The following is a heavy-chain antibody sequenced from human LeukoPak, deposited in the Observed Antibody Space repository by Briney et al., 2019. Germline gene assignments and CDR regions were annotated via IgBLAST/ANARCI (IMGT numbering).Heavy chain of an antibody. D-gene: IGHD3-10*01. V-gene: IGHV3-30*18. CDR2: ISYDGSNK. CDR1: GFTFSSYG. CDR3: AKAGEYYGSGSYGNI. J-gene: IGHJ3*02. Sequence: SGGSLRLSCAASGFTFSSYGMHWVRQAPGKGLEWVAVISYDGSNKYYADSVKGRFTISRDNSKNTLYLQMNSLRAEDTAVYYCAKAGEYYGSGSYGNIWGQGTMVTVSS.